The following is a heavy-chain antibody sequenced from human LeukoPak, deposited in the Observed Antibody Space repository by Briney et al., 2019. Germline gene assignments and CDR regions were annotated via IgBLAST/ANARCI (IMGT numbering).Heavy chain of an antibody. CDR3: ARDKKGLAGTYYYDTEDGGAFDI. J-gene: IGHJ3*02. D-gene: IGHD3-22*01. CDR1: GYTFTSYG. CDR2: IIPIFGTA. V-gene: IGHV1-69*05. Sequence: SVKVSCKASGYTFTSYGISWVRQAPGQGLEWMGGIIPIFGTANYAQKFQGRVTITTDESTSTAYMELSSLRSEDTAVYYCARDKKGLAGTYYYDTEDGGAFDIWGQGTMVTVFS.